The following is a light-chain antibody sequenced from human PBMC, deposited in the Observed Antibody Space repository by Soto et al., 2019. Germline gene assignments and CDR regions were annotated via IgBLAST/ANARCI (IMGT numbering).Light chain of an antibody. CDR2: EVS. CDR3: SSYTSAINVL. V-gene: IGLV2-14*01. Sequence: QSALTQPASVSGSPGQSITISCTGTDSDIGGYNHVSWYQQHPGQAPKLLIYEVSNRPSGVSHRFSGSRSGNTASLTISGLQTEDEADYYCSSYTSAINVLFGGGTKLTVL. J-gene: IGLJ2*01. CDR1: DSDIGGYNH.